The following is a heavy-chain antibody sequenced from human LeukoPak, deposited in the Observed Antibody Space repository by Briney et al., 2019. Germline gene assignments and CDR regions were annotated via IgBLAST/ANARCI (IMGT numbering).Heavy chain of an antibody. D-gene: IGHD4/OR15-4a*01. V-gene: IGHV3-53*01. CDR2: ICSDNT. J-gene: IGHJ4*02. CDR3: ARRAGAYSHPYDY. CDR1: GFTVSSNS. Sequence: GGSLRLSCTVSGFTVSSNSMSWVRQAPGQGLERGSFICSDNTHYSDSVKGRFTISRDNSKTTLYLQMNSLRAEDTAVYDCARRAGAYSHPYDYWGQGTLVTVSS.